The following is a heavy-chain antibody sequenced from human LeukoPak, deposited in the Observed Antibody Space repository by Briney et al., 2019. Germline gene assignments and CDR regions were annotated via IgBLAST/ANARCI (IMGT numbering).Heavy chain of an antibody. CDR1: GGSFSGYY. CDR3: ARGGKQWLVRGYFDY. V-gene: IGHV4-34*01. Sequence: SETLSLTCAVYGGSFSGYYWSWIRQPPGKGLEWIGEINHSGSTNYNPSLKSRVTISVDTSKNQSSLKLSSVTAADTAVYYCARGGKQWLVRGYFDYWGQGTLVTVSS. CDR2: INHSGST. D-gene: IGHD6-19*01. J-gene: IGHJ4*02.